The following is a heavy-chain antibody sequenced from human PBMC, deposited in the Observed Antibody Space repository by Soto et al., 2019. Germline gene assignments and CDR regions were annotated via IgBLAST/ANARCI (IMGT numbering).Heavy chain of an antibody. J-gene: IGHJ6*02. CDR1: GFTFSSYG. D-gene: IGHD6-13*01. V-gene: IGHV3-33*01. Sequence: GGSLRLSCAASGFTFSSYGMHWVRQAPGKGLEWVAVIWYDGSNKYYADSVKGRFTISRDNSKNTLYLQMNSLRAEDTAVYYCARERWAAAGDYYGMDVWGQGTTVTVSS. CDR2: IWYDGSNK. CDR3: ARERWAAAGDYYGMDV.